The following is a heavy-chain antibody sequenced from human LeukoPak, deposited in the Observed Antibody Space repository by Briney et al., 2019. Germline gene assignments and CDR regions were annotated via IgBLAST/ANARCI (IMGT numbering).Heavy chain of an antibody. D-gene: IGHD6-19*01. CDR1: GYTFTNFG. V-gene: IGHV1-18*01. Sequence: ASVKVSCKASGYTFTNFGISWVRQAPGQGLEWMWWVSVYNGNTNYAQKVQDRVTMTTDTSTSTAYMELRSLRSDDTAVYYCARAGGWAREDYKADAFDIWGQGTMVTVSS. J-gene: IGHJ3*02. CDR2: VSVYNGNT. CDR3: ARAGGWAREDYKADAFDI.